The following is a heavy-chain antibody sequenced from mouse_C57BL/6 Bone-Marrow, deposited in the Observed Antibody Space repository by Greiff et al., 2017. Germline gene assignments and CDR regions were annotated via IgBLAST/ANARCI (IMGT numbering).Heavy chain of an antibody. CDR3: ARHGDYYGSSYWYFDV. Sequence: EVKLQESGGDLVKPGGSLKLSCAASGFTFSSYGMSWVRQTPDKRLEWVATISSGGSYTYYPDSVKGRFTSSRDNAKKTLYLQMSSLKSEDTAMYYCARHGDYYGSSYWYFDVWGTGTTVTVSS. CDR1: GFTFSSYG. J-gene: IGHJ1*03. CDR2: ISSGGSYT. V-gene: IGHV5-6*01. D-gene: IGHD1-1*01.